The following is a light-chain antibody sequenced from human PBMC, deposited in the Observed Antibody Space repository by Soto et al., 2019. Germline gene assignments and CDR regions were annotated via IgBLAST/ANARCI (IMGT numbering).Light chain of an antibody. CDR2: GVS. V-gene: IGKV3-20*01. Sequence: EIVLTQSPGTLSLSPGERATLSCRAIQSVSTRYLAWYQQKPGQAPRLLIHGVSSRATGIPDRFSGCGSGTDFILTISRLEPEDFAVYYCQQFGTSPLVTFGPGTKVDIK. CDR1: QSVSTRY. CDR3: QQFGTSPLVT. J-gene: IGKJ3*01.